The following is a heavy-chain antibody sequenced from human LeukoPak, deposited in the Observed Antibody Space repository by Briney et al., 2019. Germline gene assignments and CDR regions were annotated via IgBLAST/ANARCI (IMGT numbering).Heavy chain of an antibody. V-gene: IGHV4-4*07. CDR2: IYTSGST. J-gene: IGHJ6*03. Sequence: SETLSLTCTVSGGSISSYYWSWIRQPAGKGLEWIGRIYTSGSTNYNPSLKSRVTISVDKSKNQFSLKLSSVTAADTAVYYCARERHRWLPLHYYMDVWGKGTTVTVSS. CDR3: ARERHRWLPLHYYMDV. CDR1: GGSISSYY. D-gene: IGHD6-19*01.